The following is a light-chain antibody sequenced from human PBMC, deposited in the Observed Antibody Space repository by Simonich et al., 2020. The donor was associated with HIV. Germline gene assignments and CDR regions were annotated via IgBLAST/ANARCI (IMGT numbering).Light chain of an antibody. Sequence: QSALTQPRSVSGSPGQSVTISCTGTNSDVGGYNYVSWYQQHPGKAPKVMIYDVSKRPSGVSNRFSASKSGNTASLTISGLQAEDEADYYCSSYTSSSTLVFGGGTKLTVL. V-gene: IGLV2-11*01. CDR2: DVS. J-gene: IGLJ3*02. CDR1: NSDVGGYNY. CDR3: SSYTSSSTLV.